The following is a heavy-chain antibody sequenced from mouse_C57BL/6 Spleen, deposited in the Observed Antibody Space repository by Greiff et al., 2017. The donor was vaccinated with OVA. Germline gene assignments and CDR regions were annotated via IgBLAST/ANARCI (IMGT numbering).Heavy chain of an antibody. J-gene: IGHJ1*03. CDR3: ARRTVVANFDV. V-gene: IGHV1-69*01. Sequence: QVQLQQPGAELVMPGASVKLSCKASGYTFTSYWMHWVKQRPGQGLEWIGEIDPSDSYTTYNQKFKGKSTLTVDKSSSTAYMQISSLTSEDSAVYYCARRTVVANFDVWGTGTTVTVSS. D-gene: IGHD1-1*01. CDR1: GYTFTSYW. CDR2: IDPSDSYT.